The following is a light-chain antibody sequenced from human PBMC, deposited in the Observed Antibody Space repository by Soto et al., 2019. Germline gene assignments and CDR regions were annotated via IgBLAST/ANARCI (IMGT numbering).Light chain of an antibody. CDR3: ASYAGNCRYV. CDR1: SSDVGDYDY. V-gene: IGLV2-8*01. CDR2: EVN. J-gene: IGLJ1*01. Sequence: QSVLAQPPSESGYPGQSVTIYCNGVSSDVGDYDYVLWYQQYPGKAPKVIIFEVNKRPSGVPDRFSGSKSGNTASLTVSGLQAEDEVVDDCASYAGNCRYVFGTGSKGTDL.